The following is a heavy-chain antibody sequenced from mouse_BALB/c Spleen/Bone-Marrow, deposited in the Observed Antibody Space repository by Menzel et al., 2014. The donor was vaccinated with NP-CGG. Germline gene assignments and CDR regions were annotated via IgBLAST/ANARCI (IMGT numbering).Heavy chain of an antibody. CDR2: INPDSSTI. J-gene: IGHJ2*01. V-gene: IGHV4-1*02. CDR3: ARQGYYGRSDY. Sequence: EVKLMESGGGLVQPGGSLKLSCAASGFDFSRYWMSWVRQAPGKGLEWIGEINPDSSTINYTPSLKDKFIISRDNAKNTLYLQMSKVRSEDTALYYCARQGYYGRSDYWGQGTPLTVSS. CDR1: GFDFSRYW. D-gene: IGHD1-1*01.